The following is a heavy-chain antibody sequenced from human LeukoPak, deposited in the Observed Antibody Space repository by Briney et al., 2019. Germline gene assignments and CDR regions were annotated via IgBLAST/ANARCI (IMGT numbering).Heavy chain of an antibody. D-gene: IGHD6-13*01. CDR2: MNPNSGNT. J-gene: IGHJ6*03. Sequence: GASEKVSCKASGYTFTSYDSNWVRQATGQGLEWMGWMNPNSGNTGYAQKFQGRVTMTRNTSISTAYMELSSLRSEDTAVYYCARIGYSSSWAKLYYYYMDVWGKGTTVTISS. V-gene: IGHV1-8*01. CDR1: GYTFTSYD. CDR3: ARIGYSSSWAKLYYYYMDV.